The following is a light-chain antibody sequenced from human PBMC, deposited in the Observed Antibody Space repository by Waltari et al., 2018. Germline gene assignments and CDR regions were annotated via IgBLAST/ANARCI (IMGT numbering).Light chain of an antibody. CDR3: QQYNRYSS. J-gene: IGKJ5*01. CDR2: KAS. CDR1: QSISYS. Sequence: DIQMAQSPSTLSASVGDRVTSTCRASQSISYSLAWYQQKPGKAPKLLIYKASTLEGGVPSRFSGSGSGTEFTLTITSLQPDDFATYYCQQYNRYSSFGQGTRLEI. V-gene: IGKV1-5*03.